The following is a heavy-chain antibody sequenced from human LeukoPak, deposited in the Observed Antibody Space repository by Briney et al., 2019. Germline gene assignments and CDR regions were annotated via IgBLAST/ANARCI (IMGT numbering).Heavy chain of an antibody. CDR1: GFTFSDYY. Sequence: GGSLRLSCAASGFTFSDYYMSWIRQAPGKGLEWVSYISSSGSTTYYADSVKGRFTISRDNAKNSLYLQMNSLRAEDTAVYYCAREAGYSSSWHINYWGQGTLVTVSS. CDR2: ISSSGSTT. J-gene: IGHJ4*02. V-gene: IGHV3-11*04. CDR3: AREAGYSSSWHINY. D-gene: IGHD6-13*01.